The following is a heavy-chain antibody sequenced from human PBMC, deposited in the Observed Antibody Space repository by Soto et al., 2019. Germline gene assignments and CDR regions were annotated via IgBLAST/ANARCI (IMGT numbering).Heavy chain of an antibody. V-gene: IGHV4-34*01. CDR2: INHSGST. CDR3: ARARTILSGNSRDH. J-gene: IGHJ4*01. Sequence: SSETLSLTWAAYGGSFSGYYWTWIRQPPGKGLEWIGEINHSGSTNYKPSLRSRVTISVDTSKNQLSRKVNSVTAADTAVYYCARARTILSGNSRDHRDQETLVTASS. CDR1: GGSFSGYY. D-gene: IGHD1-20*01.